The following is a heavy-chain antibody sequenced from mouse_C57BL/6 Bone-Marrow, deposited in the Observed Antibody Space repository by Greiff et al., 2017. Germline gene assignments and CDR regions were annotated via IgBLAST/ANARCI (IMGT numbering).Heavy chain of an antibody. Sequence: QVQLQQSGAELARPGASVKLSCKASGYTFTSYGIRWVKQRTGQGLEWIGEIYPRSGNTYYNEKFKGKATLTADKSSSTAYMELRSLTSEDSAVYVCARDDGYPLYYYAMDYWGQGTSVTVSS. CDR3: ARDDGYPLYYYAMDY. CDR1: GYTFTSYG. CDR2: IYPRSGNT. J-gene: IGHJ4*01. V-gene: IGHV1-81*01. D-gene: IGHD2-3*01.